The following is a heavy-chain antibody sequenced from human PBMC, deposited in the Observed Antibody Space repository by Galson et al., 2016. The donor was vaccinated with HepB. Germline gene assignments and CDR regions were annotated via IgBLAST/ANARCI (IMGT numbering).Heavy chain of an antibody. J-gene: IGHJ4*02. CDR2: VKSKTDGGTM. CDR1: GFTFRNAW. CDR3: NSETLDTATWEIPSFDY. Sequence: SLRLSCAASGFTFRNAWMSWVRQAPGQGLEWVGRVKSKTDGGTMDYDAPVKGRFTSPRDDSKNTLYLQMISLKTADTAVYYCNSETLDTATWEIPSFDYWGQGALVTVSS. D-gene: IGHD5-18*01. V-gene: IGHV3-15*01.